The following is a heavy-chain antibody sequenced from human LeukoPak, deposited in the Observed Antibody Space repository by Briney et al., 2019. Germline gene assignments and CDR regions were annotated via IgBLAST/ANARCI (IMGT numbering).Heavy chain of an antibody. Sequence: SETLSLTCTVSGGSISSYYWSWIRRPPGKGLEWIGYIYYSGSTNYNPSLKSRVTISVDASKNQFSLKLSSVTAADTAVYYCARESSSGVDYWGQGTLVTVSS. CDR1: GGSISSYY. D-gene: IGHD3-22*01. CDR3: ARESSSGVDY. V-gene: IGHV4-59*01. J-gene: IGHJ4*02. CDR2: IYYSGST.